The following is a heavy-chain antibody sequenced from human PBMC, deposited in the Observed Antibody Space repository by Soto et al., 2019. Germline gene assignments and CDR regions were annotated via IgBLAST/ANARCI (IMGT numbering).Heavy chain of an antibody. Sequence: QVQLQESGPGLVKPSETLSLTCTVSGGSISSYYWHWIRQPAGKGLEWIGRFYSSGGSNYNPSLKSRVTMSVDTPKNQLSLRLSSVTAADTAVYFCARAGSSGWYDYWGQGTLVTDSS. CDR1: GGSISSYY. D-gene: IGHD6-19*01. CDR3: ARAGSSGWYDY. CDR2: FYSSGGS. J-gene: IGHJ4*02. V-gene: IGHV4-4*07.